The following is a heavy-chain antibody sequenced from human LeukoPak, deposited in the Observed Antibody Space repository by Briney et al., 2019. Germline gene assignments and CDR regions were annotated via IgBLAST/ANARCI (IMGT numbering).Heavy chain of an antibody. D-gene: IGHD5-24*01. Sequence: SETLSLTCTVSGYSINSGYYWGWIRQPPGKGLEWIGSIYHSGSTYYNPSLKSRVTISVDTSKNQFSLKLSSVTAADTAVYYCARVSDGYNSNWGQGTLVTVSS. CDR1: GYSINSGYY. J-gene: IGHJ4*02. CDR3: ARVSDGYNSN. CDR2: IYHSGST. V-gene: IGHV4-38-2*02.